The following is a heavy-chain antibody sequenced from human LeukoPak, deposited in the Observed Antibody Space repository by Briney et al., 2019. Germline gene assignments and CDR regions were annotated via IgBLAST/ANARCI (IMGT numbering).Heavy chain of an antibody. CDR2: IKEDGSEK. CDR1: GFTFSTYW. J-gene: IGHJ6*02. D-gene: IGHD3-9*01. V-gene: IGHV3-7*01. CDR3: AREGNWIYDILTGYENFHYYYGMDV. Sequence: GGSLRLSCEASGFTFSTYWMTWVRQAPGKGLEWVANIKEDGSEKHYVDSVKGRFTISRDNAKNSLYLQMNSLRAEDTAVYYCAREGNWIYDILTGYENFHYYYGMDVWGQGTTVTVSS.